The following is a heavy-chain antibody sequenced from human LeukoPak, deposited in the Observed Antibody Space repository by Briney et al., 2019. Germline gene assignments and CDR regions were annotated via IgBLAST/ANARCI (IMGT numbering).Heavy chain of an antibody. J-gene: IGHJ4*02. CDR3: ARDPATVTSHFDY. CDR1: GFIFSRYD. Sequence: SGTSLRLSCVASGFIFSRYDMHWVRQAPGKGLEWVALIWHDGSKTHYADSVKGRFTISRDDSKSTLYVQMNSLRVEDTAVYYCARDPATVTSHFDYWGQGALVPVSS. D-gene: IGHD4-17*01. V-gene: IGHV3-33*01. CDR2: IWHDGSKT.